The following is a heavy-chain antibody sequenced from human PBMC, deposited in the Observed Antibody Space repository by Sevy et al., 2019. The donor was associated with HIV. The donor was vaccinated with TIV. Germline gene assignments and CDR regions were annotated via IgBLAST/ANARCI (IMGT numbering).Heavy chain of an antibody. V-gene: IGHV4-61*01. Sequence: SETLSLTCTVSGGSVSSGSYYWSWIRQPPGKGLEWIGYIYYSGSTNYNPSLKSRVTISVDTSKNQFSLKLSSVTVADTAVYYCACDNPHYYGSGSYYRRFDPWGQGTLVTVSS. J-gene: IGHJ5*02. CDR1: GGSVSSGSYY. CDR2: IYYSGST. D-gene: IGHD3-10*01. CDR3: ACDNPHYYGSGSYYRRFDP.